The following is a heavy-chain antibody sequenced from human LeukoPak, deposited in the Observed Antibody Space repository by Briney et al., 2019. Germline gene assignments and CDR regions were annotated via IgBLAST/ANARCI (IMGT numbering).Heavy chain of an antibody. D-gene: IGHD3-16*02. CDR3: ARKPGSLAVRLEYFQH. CDR1: GFTFSSYA. CDR2: IWYDGSNK. J-gene: IGHJ1*01. V-gene: IGHV3-33*08. Sequence: GGSVRLSCAASGFTFSSYAMSWVRQAPGEGLEWVAVIWYDGSNKYYADSVKGRFTISRDNSKNTLYLQMNSLRAEDTAVYYCARKPGSLAVRLEYFQHWGQGTLVTVSS.